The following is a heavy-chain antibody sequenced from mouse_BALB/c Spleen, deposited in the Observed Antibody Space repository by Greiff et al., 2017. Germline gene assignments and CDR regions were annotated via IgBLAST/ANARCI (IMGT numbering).Heavy chain of an antibody. CDR3: ARAYYGNFYAMDY. V-gene: IGHV5-17*02. Sequence: VQLQQSGGGLVQPGGSRKLSCAASGFTFSSFGMHWVRQAPEKGLEWVAYISSGSSTIYYADTVKGRFTISRDNPKNTLFLQMTSLRSEDTAMYYCARAYYGNFYAMDYWGQGTSVTVSS. J-gene: IGHJ4*01. D-gene: IGHD2-1*01. CDR1: GFTFSSFG. CDR2: ISSGSSTI.